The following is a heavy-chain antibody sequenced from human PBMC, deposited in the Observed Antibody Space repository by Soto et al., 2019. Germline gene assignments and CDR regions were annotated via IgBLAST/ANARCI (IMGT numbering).Heavy chain of an antibody. CDR1: GYTFTSYG. J-gene: IGHJ6*02. CDR2: ISAYNGNT. D-gene: IGHD6-13*01. V-gene: IGHV1-18*01. Sequence: ASVKVSCKASGYTFTSYGISWVRQAPGQGLEWMGWISAYNGNTNYAQKLQGRVTMTTDTSTSTAYMELRSLRSDDTAVYYCASRRPNSSSWYDCYYGMDVWGQGTTVTVSS. CDR3: ASRRPNSSSWYDCYYGMDV.